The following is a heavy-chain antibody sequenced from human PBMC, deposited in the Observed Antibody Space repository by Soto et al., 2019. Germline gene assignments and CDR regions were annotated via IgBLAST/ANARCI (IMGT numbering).Heavy chain of an antibody. CDR2: IYYSGST. Sequence: SETLSLTCTVSGGSISSGDYYWSWIRQPPGKGLEWIGYIYYSGSTYYNPSLKSRVTISVDTSKNQFSLKLSSVTAADTAVYYCARSRGGYDSSGYYYDIDYWGQGTLVTVSS. D-gene: IGHD3-22*01. V-gene: IGHV4-30-4*01. CDR3: ARSRGGYDSSGYYYDIDY. J-gene: IGHJ4*02. CDR1: GGSISSGDYY.